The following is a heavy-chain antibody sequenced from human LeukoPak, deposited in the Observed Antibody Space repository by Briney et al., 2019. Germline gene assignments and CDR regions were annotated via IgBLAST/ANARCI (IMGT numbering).Heavy chain of an antibody. V-gene: IGHV1-18*01. D-gene: IGHD3-10*01. J-gene: IGHJ4*02. CDR1: GYTFTSYG. Sequence: VASVKVSCKASGYTFTSYGISWVRQAPGQGLEWMGWISAYNGDTNYAQKLQGRVTMTTDTSTSTAYMELRSLRSDDTAVYYCAKIHLVGEIYDYRGQGTLVTVSS. CDR3: AKIHLVGEIYDY. CDR2: ISAYNGDT.